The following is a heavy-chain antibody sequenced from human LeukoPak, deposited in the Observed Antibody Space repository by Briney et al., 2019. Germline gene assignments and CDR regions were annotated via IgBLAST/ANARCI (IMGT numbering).Heavy chain of an antibody. CDR1: GFTFSSYA. J-gene: IGHJ5*02. CDR3: ARRLGTYPSNWFDP. Sequence: GGSLRLSCAASGFTFSSYAMHWVRQAPGKGLEWVAVVSYDGSNKYYADSVKGRFTISRDNSKNTLYLQMNSLRAEDTAVYYCARRLGTYPSNWFDPWGQGTLVTVSS. CDR2: VSYDGSNK. D-gene: IGHD7-27*01. V-gene: IGHV3-30-3*01.